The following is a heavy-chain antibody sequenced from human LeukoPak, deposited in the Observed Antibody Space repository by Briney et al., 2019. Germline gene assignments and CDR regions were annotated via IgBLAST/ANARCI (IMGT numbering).Heavy chain of an antibody. V-gene: IGHV3-30*04. Sequence: GRSLRLSCAASGFTFSSYAMHWVRQAPGKGLEWVAVISYDGSNKYYADSVKGRFTISRDNSKNSLYLQMNSLRAEDTAVYYCARDEIDYDILFPGYWGQGTLVTVSS. CDR2: ISYDGSNK. CDR3: ARDEIDYDILFPGY. J-gene: IGHJ4*02. D-gene: IGHD3-9*01. CDR1: GFTFSSYA.